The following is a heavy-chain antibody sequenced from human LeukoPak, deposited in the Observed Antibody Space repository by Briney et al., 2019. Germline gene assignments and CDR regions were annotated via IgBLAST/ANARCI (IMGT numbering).Heavy chain of an antibody. V-gene: IGHV3-23*01. CDR2: ISGSGGST. CDR3: AKDRGIAVAGFDY. Sequence: LGGSLRLSCAASGFTFSSYAMSWVRQAPGKGLEWVSAISGSGGSTYYADSVKGRFTISRDNSKNTLYLQMNSLRAEDTAVYYCAKDRGIAVAGFDYWGQGTLVTVSS. D-gene: IGHD6-19*01. CDR1: GFTFSSYA. J-gene: IGHJ4*02.